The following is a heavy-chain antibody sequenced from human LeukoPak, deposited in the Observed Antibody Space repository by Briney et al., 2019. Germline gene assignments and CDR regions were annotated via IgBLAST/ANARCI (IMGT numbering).Heavy chain of an antibody. V-gene: IGHV5-10-1*01. CDR1: GYSFSNYW. CDR2: IEPSDSYT. D-gene: IGHD6-19*01. CDR3: ARLVAVAGNHFDY. Sequence: GEYPKISCKGSGYSFSNYWITWVRQMPGKGLEWMGRIEPSDSYTNYSPSFQGHVTISADKSISTAYLQWTSLKASDTAMYYCARLVAVAGNHFDYWGQGTLVTVSS. J-gene: IGHJ4*02.